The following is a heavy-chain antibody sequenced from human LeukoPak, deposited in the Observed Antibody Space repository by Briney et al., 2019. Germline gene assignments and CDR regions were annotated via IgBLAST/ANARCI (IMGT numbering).Heavy chain of an antibody. D-gene: IGHD5-18*01. V-gene: IGHV4-39*01. CDR1: GGSISSSSYY. Sequence: PSESLSLTCTVSGGSISSSSYYWGWIPQPPGKGLEGIGRIYSSGRTYYNPSPKNRVTISVDTSKIQFSLKLSSVTAADTAVYDCARISRDTAMPPVGYWGQGTLVTVSS. CDR3: ARISRDTAMPPVGY. CDR2: IYSSGRT. J-gene: IGHJ4*02.